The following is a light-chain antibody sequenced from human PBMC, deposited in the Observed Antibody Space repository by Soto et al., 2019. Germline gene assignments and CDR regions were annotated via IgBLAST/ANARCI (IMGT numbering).Light chain of an antibody. CDR3: QQYNSYIFT. CDR2: DAS. V-gene: IGKV1-5*01. J-gene: IGKJ3*01. Sequence: DIQMTQSPSTLSASVGDRVTITCRASQSISSWLAWYQQKPGKAPKLLIYDASSLESGVPSRFSGSGSGTEFTLTITSLPPDAYGPYSCQQYNSYIFTFGPGTKVDI. CDR1: QSISSW.